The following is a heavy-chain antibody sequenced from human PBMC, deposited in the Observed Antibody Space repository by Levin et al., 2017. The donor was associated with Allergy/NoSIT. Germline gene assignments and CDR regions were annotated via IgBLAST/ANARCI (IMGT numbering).Heavy chain of an antibody. CDR2: INHSGST. CDR3: ARGRRNKITMVQGDRNKYYYYYYMDV. J-gene: IGHJ6*03. CDR1: GGSFSGYY. V-gene: IGHV4-34*01. Sequence: SQTLSLTCAVYGGSFSGYYWSWIRQPPGKGLEWIGEINHSGSTNYNPSLKSRVTISVDTSKNQFSLKLSSVTAADTAVYYCARGRRNKITMVQGDRNKYYYYYYMDVWGKGTTVTVSS. D-gene: IGHD3-10*01.